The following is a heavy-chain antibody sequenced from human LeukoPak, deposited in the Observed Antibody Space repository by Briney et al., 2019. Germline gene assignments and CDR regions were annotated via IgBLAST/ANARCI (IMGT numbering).Heavy chain of an antibody. Sequence: KPSETLSLXCTVSGYSISSGYYWGWIRQPPGKGLEWIGSIYHSGSTYYNPSLKSRVTVSVDTSKNQFSLKLSSVTAAETAVYYCAREGITMIKAPVAFDIWGQGTMVTVSS. CDR1: GYSISSGYY. D-gene: IGHD3-22*01. J-gene: IGHJ3*02. CDR2: IYHSGST. V-gene: IGHV4-38-2*02. CDR3: AREGITMIKAPVAFDI.